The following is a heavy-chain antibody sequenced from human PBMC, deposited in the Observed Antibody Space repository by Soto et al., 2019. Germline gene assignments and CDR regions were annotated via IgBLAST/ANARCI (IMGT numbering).Heavy chain of an antibody. CDR2: FDPEDGET. Sequence: GASVKVSCKVSGYTLTELSMHWVRQAPGKGLEWMGGFDPEDGETIYAQKFQGRVTMTEDTSTDTAYMELSSLRSEDTAVYYCATDLRTYYDSRFYGMDVWSQGTTVTVSS. D-gene: IGHD3-22*01. CDR1: GYTLTELS. CDR3: ATDLRTYYDSRFYGMDV. J-gene: IGHJ6*02. V-gene: IGHV1-24*01.